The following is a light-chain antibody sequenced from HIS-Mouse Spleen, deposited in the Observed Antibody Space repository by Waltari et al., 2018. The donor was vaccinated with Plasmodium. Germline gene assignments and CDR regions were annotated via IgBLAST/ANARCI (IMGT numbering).Light chain of an antibody. Sequence: EIVMTQSPATLSVSPGERATLSCRASQSVSSNLAWYQQKPGQAPRLLIYGASTRTTGSPARLGGSGSGKELTLTITILQFEVLAVYNCRQDKNGQCTFGLGPKWISN. CDR3: RQDKNGQCT. V-gene: IGKV3-15*01. CDR1: QSVSSN. J-gene: IGKJ3*01. CDR2: GAS.